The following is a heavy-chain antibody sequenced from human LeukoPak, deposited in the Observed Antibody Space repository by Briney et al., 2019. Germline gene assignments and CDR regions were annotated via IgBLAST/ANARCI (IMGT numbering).Heavy chain of an antibody. CDR1: GFTFSSQA. J-gene: IGHJ5*02. D-gene: IGHD1/OR15-1a*01. CDR3: AAGGGNTFNP. V-gene: IGHV3-23*01. Sequence: GGSLRLSCAASGFTFSSQALSWVRQAPGKGLEWVPSFTGSAGNIHYADSVKGRFTLSRDSSKETMYLQMNSLRADDTAIYYCAAGGGNTFNPWGQGILVTVSS. CDR2: FTGSAGNI.